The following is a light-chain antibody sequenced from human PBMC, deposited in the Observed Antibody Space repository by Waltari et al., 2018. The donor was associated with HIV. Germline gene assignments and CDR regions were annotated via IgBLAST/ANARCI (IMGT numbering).Light chain of an antibody. CDR1: SSALGACNF. CDR3: SSFTTTNSLL. Sequence: QSALPQPASVSGSPGQSLTVPCTGTSSALGACNFVSWYQQTPGTAPKLVIYEVSNRPSGISNRFSGSKSGNTASLTISGLQTEDEADFYCSSFTTTNSLLFGGGTKVTVL. J-gene: IGLJ2*01. CDR2: EVS. V-gene: IGLV2-14*01.